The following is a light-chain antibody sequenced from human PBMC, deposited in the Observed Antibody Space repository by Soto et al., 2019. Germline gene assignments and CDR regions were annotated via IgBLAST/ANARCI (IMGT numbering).Light chain of an antibody. CDR2: DVS. CDR3: SSYTSSSTVV. CDR1: SSDVGGYNY. V-gene: IGLV2-14*01. J-gene: IGLJ2*01. Sequence: QSALTQPASVCGSPGQSITISCTGTSSDVGGYNYVSWYQPHPGKAPKLMIYDVSNRPSGVSNRFSGSKSGNTASLTISGLQAEDEADYYCSSYTSSSTVVFGGGTQLTVL.